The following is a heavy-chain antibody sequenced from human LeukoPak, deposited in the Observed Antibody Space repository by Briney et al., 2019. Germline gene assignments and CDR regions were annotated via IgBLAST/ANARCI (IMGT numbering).Heavy chain of an antibody. V-gene: IGHV3-23*01. CDR3: AKDGDYYDSSGLSFDY. CDR1: GFNFNSYA. J-gene: IGHJ4*02. D-gene: IGHD3-22*01. CDR2: ISGSGGST. Sequence: GGSLRLSCEASGFNFNSYAMSWVRQAPGKGLEWVSAISGSGGSTYYADSVKGRFTISRDNSKNTLYLQMNSLRAEDTAVYYCAKDGDYYDSSGLSFDYWGQGTLVTVSS.